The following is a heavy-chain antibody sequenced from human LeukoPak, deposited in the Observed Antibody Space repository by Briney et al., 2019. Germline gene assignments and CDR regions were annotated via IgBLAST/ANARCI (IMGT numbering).Heavy chain of an antibody. CDR1: GFTFSSYW. CDR2: INSDGSST. CDR3: ARSRNFWSGYYKGMDV. J-gene: IGHJ6*02. D-gene: IGHD3-3*01. V-gene: IGHV3-74*01. Sequence: GGFLRLSCAASGFTFSSYWMHWLRQAPGKGLVWVSRINSDGSSTSYADSMKGRFTISRDNAKNTLYLQMNSLRAEDTAVYYCARSRNFWSGYYKGMDVWGQGTTVTVSS.